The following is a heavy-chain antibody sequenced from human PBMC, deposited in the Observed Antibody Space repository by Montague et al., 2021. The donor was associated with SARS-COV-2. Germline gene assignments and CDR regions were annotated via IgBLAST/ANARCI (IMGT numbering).Heavy chain of an antibody. V-gene: IGHV3-30*04. D-gene: IGHD5-18*01. J-gene: IGHJ3*02. CDR2: ISYDGFNK. CDR1: GFTFSSHA. Sequence: SLRLSCAASGFTFSSHAMHWVRQAPGKGLEWVAVISYDGFNKYYADSVEGRFTISRDNSKNTLSLQMNSLRTEDTAVYYCAGGGGYRDAFDIWGQGAMVTVSS. CDR3: AGGGGYRDAFDI.